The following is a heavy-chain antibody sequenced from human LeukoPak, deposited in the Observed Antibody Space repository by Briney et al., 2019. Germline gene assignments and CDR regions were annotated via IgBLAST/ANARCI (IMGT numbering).Heavy chain of an antibody. D-gene: IGHD3-22*01. V-gene: IGHV3-23*01. Sequence: GGSLRLSCAASGFTFSSYAMNWVRQAPGKGLEWVSGISGSGDSTYYADSVKGRFTISRDNSKNTLYLQMNSLRAEDTAVYYCARKCRYDSSGYYSPYYYYYMDVWGKGTTVTVSS. J-gene: IGHJ6*03. CDR2: ISGSGDST. CDR3: ARKCRYDSSGYYSPYYYYYMDV. CDR1: GFTFSSYA.